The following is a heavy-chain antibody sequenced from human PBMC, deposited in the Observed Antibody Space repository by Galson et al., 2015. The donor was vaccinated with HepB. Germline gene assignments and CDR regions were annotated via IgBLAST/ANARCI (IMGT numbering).Heavy chain of an antibody. J-gene: IGHJ4*02. CDR3: ASARRDTVTTPHY. V-gene: IGHV3-21*01. D-gene: IGHD4-17*01. Sequence: SLRLSCAASGFTFSSYSMNWVRQAPGKGLEWVSSISSSSSYIYYADSVKGRFTISRDNAKNSLYLQMNSLRAEDTAVYYCASARRDTVTTPHYWGQGTLVTVSS. CDR2: ISSSSSYI. CDR1: GFTFSSYS.